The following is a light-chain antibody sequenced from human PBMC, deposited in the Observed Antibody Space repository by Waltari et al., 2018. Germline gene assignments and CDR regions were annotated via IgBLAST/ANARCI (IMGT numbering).Light chain of an antibody. V-gene: IGLV1-47*01. CDR1: SSIIGNGY. CDR2: RSN. Sequence: QSVLTQPPSASGTPGQRVTISCSGRSSIIGNGYVYWFQQLPGTAPKLPIYRSNQRPSGVPDRFSGSKSGTSASLAISGLRSEDEADYYCTTWDDSLSAWVFGGGTKVTVL. J-gene: IGLJ3*02. CDR3: TTWDDSLSAWV.